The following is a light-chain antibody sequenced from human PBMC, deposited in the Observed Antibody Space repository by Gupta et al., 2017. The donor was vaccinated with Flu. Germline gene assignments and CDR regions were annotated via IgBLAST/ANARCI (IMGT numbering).Light chain of an antibody. CDR3: AAWDDSLRGV. CDR2: RNN. Sequence: QPVLTQPPSASGTPGQRVTISCSGSSSNIVSNYVYWYQQLPGTAPKLLIYRNNQRPSGVPDRFSGSKSGTSASLAISGLRSEDEADYYCAAWDDSLRGVFGGGTKLTGL. V-gene: IGLV1-47*01. CDR1: SSNIVSNY. J-gene: IGLJ2*01.